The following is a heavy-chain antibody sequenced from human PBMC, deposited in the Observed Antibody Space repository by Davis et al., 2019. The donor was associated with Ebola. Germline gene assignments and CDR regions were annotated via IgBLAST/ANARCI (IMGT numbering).Heavy chain of an antibody. CDR3: ARAKYYGMDV. J-gene: IGHJ6*04. Sequence: HSQPLSPTCAISGDTVFGKSGAWNCIRQSPSRGLEWLGRTYYSSKWYNDYAVSVKSRITINPDISKNQFSLQLNSVTPEDTAVYYCARAKYYGMDVWGKGTTVTVSS. CDR1: GDTVFGKSGA. D-gene: IGHD6-6*01. V-gene: IGHV6-1*01. CDR2: TYYSSKWYN.